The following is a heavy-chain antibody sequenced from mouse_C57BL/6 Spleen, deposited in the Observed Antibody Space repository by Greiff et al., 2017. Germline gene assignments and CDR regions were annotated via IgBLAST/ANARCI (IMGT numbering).Heavy chain of an antibody. CDR1: GFTFTDYY. V-gene: IGHV7-3*01. Sequence: EVQRVESGGGLVQPGGSLSLSCAASGFTFTDYYMSWVRQPPGKALEWLGFISHKANGYTTEYSASVKGRFTISRDNSQSILYLQMNALRAEDSSTYYCARSWLRRAMDYWGQGTSVTVSS. J-gene: IGHJ4*01. CDR2: ISHKANGYTT. D-gene: IGHD2-2*01. CDR3: ARSWLRRAMDY.